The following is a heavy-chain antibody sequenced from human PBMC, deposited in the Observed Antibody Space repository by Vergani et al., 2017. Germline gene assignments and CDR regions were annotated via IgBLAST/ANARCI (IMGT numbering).Heavy chain of an antibody. V-gene: IGHV3-30*02. J-gene: IGHJ6*02. Sequence: QLVESGGGWVQPGGSLRLSCVVSGFDFSSYIMNWVRQAPGKGLEWVAFIRFDGSNKYYGDSVNGRFIISRDNSKNTVDLRMNSLRTDDTAIYYCAKDRPTNMFRGAYGMDVWGQGTTVTVSS. CDR3: AKDRPTNMFRGAYGMDV. D-gene: IGHD3-10*01. CDR1: GFDFSSYI. CDR2: IRFDGSNK.